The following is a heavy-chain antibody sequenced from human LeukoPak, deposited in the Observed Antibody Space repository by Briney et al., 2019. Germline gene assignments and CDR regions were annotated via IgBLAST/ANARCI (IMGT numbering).Heavy chain of an antibody. V-gene: IGHV3-21*01. J-gene: IGHJ4*02. Sequence: PGGSLRLSCVASGFTFSSYSLNWVRQAPGKGLEWVSSISSSSRYIYYADSVKGRFTISRDNAKNSLYLQMNSLRAEDTAVYYCARAGEKLRPQQYYFDYWGQGTLVTVSS. CDR1: GFTFSSYS. D-gene: IGHD1-1*01. CDR3: ARAGEKLRPQQYYFDY. CDR2: ISSSSRYI.